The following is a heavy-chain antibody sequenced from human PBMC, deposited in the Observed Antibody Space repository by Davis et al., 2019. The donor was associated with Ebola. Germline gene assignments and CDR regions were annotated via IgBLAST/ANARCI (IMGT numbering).Heavy chain of an antibody. CDR2: ISSSSSYI. J-gene: IGHJ4*02. Sequence: GESLKISCAASGLTVTDNFMSWVRQTPEKGLEWVSSISSSSSYIYYADSVKGRFTISRDNAKNSLYLQMNSLRAEDTAVYYCARDGDRVTPYFDYWGQGTLVTVSS. CDR3: ARDGDRVTPYFDY. V-gene: IGHV3-21*01. CDR1: GLTVTDNF. D-gene: IGHD2-21*02.